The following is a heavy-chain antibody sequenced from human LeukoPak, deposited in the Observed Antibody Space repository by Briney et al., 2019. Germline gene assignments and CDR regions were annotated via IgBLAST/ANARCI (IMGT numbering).Heavy chain of an antibody. CDR1: GFTFSSYD. D-gene: IGHD3-9*01. CDR3: AKETTSNYGPFDM. J-gene: IGHJ3*02. V-gene: IGHV3-23*01. Sequence: SGRSLRLSCAASGFTFSSYDMSCVRQAPGKGLEWVSGISGSGGTTHYADSVKGRFTVSRDNSRNTLFLQLNSLRAEDTAMYYWAKETTSNYGPFDMWGQGTMVTVSS. CDR2: ISGSGGTT.